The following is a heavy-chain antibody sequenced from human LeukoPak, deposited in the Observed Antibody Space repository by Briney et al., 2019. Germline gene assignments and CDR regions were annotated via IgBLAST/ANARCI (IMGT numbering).Heavy chain of an antibody. J-gene: IGHJ4*02. D-gene: IGHD3-3*01. CDR1: GFTFSSYA. CDR2: ISGSGGST. CDR3: AKDTIFGVVIMKFLDY. Sequence: TGGSLRLSCAASGFTFSSYAMSWVRQAPGKGLEWVSAISGSGGSTYYADSVKGRFTISRDNSKNTLYLQMNSLRAEDTAVYYCAKDTIFGVVIMKFLDYWGQGTLVTVSS. V-gene: IGHV3-23*01.